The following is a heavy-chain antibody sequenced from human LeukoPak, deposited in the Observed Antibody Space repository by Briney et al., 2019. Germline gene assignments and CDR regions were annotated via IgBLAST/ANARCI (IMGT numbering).Heavy chain of an antibody. CDR2: MSAYNGNT. CDR3: ARDGRVGVGSNYYYYYMDV. CDR1: GYTFTVYY. D-gene: IGHD1-26*01. J-gene: IGHJ6*03. V-gene: IGHV1-18*04. Sequence: ASVTVSFTASGYTFTVYYMHWVRQAPGQGLEWMGWMSAYNGNTNYAQKLQGRVTMTTDTSTSTDYMELRSLRSDDTAVYYCARDGRVGVGSNYYYYYMDVWGKGTTVTVSS.